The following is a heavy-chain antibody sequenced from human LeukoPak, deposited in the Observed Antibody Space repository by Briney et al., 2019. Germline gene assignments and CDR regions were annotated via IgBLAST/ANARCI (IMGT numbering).Heavy chain of an antibody. Sequence: GGSLRLSCAASGFTFSSYSMNWVRQAPGKGLEWVSSISSSSSYIYYADSVKGRFTISRDNAKNSLYLQMNSLRAEDTAVYYCARGNCGSGGSCSLLRGCFCDYYMDVWGKGTTVTVSS. CDR3: ARGNCGSGGSCSLLRGCFCDYYMDV. D-gene: IGHD2-15*01. CDR1: GFTFSSYS. CDR2: ISSSSSYI. J-gene: IGHJ6*03. V-gene: IGHV3-21*01.